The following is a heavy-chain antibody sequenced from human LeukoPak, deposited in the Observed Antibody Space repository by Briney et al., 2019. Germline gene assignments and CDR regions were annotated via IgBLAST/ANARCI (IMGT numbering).Heavy chain of an antibody. Sequence: PGGSLRLSCAASAFTFSDYSMNWVRQAPGKGLEWVSYISGRSSTIYYADSVKGRFTISRDNAQNSMYLQMNSLGAEDTAVYYCARDRIKSGSYYFDYWGKGTLVTVSS. V-gene: IGHV3-48*01. D-gene: IGHD1-26*01. CDR3: ARDRIKSGSYYFDY. CDR1: AFTFSDYS. J-gene: IGHJ4*02. CDR2: ISGRSSTI.